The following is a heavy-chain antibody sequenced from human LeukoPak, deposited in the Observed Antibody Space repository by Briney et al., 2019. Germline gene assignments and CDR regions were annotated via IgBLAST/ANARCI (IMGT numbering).Heavy chain of an antibody. J-gene: IGHJ5*02. D-gene: IGHD6-13*01. CDR3: ARTLVAAPGSKGGP. CDR1: GFSFSDYY. Sequence: GGSLRPSCAASGFSFSDYYMSWIRQAPGKGLEWLSYISGSSTYTDYADSVKGRFTISRDNAKDSLYLQMNSLRVEDTAVYYCARTLVAAPGSKGGPWGQGTLVTVSS. CDR2: ISGSSTYT. V-gene: IGHV3-11*03.